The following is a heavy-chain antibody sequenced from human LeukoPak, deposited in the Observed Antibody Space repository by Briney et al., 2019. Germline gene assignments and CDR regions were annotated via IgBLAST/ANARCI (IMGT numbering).Heavy chain of an antibody. CDR1: GYTFTGYF. V-gene: IGHV1-2*02. CDR2: INPNSGGT. D-gene: IGHD4-17*01. J-gene: IGHJ4*02. CDR3: ARGRGAATTVITATLDDY. Sequence: ASVKVSCKASGYTFTGYFMHWVRQAPGQRLEWMVWINPNSGGTKYAQKFQGRVTMTRDTSITTAYMELSRLTSDDTAVYYCARGRGAATTVITATLDDYWGQGTLVTVS.